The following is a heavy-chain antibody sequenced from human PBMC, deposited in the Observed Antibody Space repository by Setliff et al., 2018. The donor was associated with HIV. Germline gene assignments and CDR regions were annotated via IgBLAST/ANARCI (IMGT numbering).Heavy chain of an antibody. V-gene: IGHV1-3*03. CDR2: INTANGNT. Sequence: ASVKVSCKASGYTFTSYGISWMRQAPGQRPEYMGWINTANGNTKYSQDLLGRVSITMDTSASTSYMELSSLRSQDMAVYYCARGPLFGNQYYPYHYMDVWGKGTTVTVSS. CDR3: ARGPLFGNQYYPYHYMDV. D-gene: IGHD3-3*01. CDR1: GYTFTSYG. J-gene: IGHJ6*03.